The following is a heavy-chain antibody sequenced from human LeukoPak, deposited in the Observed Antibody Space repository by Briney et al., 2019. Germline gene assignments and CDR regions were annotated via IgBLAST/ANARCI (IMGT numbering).Heavy chain of an antibody. CDR2: IYYSGTT. CDR3: ARQAYYYGSGSYTYFDY. V-gene: IGHV4-39*01. Sequence: SETLSLTCTVSGGSISNSSYYWGWIRQPPGKGLEWFGSIYYSGTTYYTPSLRSRVTISVDTSKNQFSLKLSSVTAADTAVYYCARQAYYYGSGSYTYFDYWGQGTLVTVSS. CDR1: GGSISNSSYY. D-gene: IGHD3-10*01. J-gene: IGHJ4*02.